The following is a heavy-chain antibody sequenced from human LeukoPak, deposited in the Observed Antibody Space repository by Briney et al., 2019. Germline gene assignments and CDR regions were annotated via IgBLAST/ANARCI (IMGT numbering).Heavy chain of an antibody. V-gene: IGHV4-61*01. CDR3: ARGRDGYNDQFDY. J-gene: IGHJ4*02. CDR1: GGSISNESYY. Sequence: SETLSLTCTVSGGSISNESYYWGWIRQPPGKGLEWIGYIYYSGSTNYNPSLKSRVTISVDTSKNQFSLKLSSVTAADTAVYYCARGRDGYNDQFDYWGQGTLVTVSS. CDR2: IYYSGST. D-gene: IGHD5-12*01.